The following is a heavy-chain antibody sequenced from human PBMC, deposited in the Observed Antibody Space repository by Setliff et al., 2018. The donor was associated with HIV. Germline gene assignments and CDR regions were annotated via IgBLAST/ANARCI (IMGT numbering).Heavy chain of an antibody. CDR3: ARRDGRSMNAFQI. Sequence: SLKISCKALDYTFTTYWIAWVRQMPGEGLEWMGIIYPDDSDIRYNPSFQNQITISADKSIATAYLQLNNLKASDTATYYCARRDGRSMNAFQIWGPGTMVT. CDR2: IYPDDSDI. V-gene: IGHV5-51*01. D-gene: IGHD2-21*01. J-gene: IGHJ3*01. CDR1: DYTFTTYW.